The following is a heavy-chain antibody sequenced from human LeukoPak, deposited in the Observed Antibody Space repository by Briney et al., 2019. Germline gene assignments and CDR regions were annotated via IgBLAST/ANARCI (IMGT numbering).Heavy chain of an antibody. Sequence: GGSLRLSCAASGFTFSSYSMNWVRQAPGKGLEWVSSISSSSSYIYYADSVKGRFTISRDNAKNSLYLQMNSLRAEDTAVYYCASPRSIAAAGDDAFDIWGQGTIVTVSS. D-gene: IGHD6-13*01. V-gene: IGHV3-21*01. CDR1: GFTFSSYS. CDR2: ISSSSSYI. J-gene: IGHJ3*02. CDR3: ASPRSIAAAGDDAFDI.